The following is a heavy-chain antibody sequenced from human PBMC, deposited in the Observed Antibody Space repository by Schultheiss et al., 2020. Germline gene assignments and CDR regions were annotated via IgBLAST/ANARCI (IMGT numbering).Heavy chain of an antibody. V-gene: IGHV3-7*01. D-gene: IGHD3-16*01. CDR2: IKQDGREE. J-gene: IGHJ4*02. CDR3: ARDPYYDSFWGSYDH. CDR1: GFTFNTYW. Sequence: GGSLRLSCAASGFTFNTYWMSWVRQAPGKGLEWVANIKQDGREEYYVDSVKGRFSISRDNAKNSLYLQMNSLRAEDTAVYYCARDPYYDSFWGSYDHWGRGTLVTVSS.